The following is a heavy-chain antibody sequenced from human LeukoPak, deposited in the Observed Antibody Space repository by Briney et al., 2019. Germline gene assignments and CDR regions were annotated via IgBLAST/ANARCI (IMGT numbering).Heavy chain of an antibody. Sequence: ASVKVSCKASGYTFSDYYMHWVRQAPGQGLEWMGWINPDSGGTKYAQKFQDRVTMTSDTSISTAYMELSRLRSDDTAVYYCARGMVASSGWYVLRGQGVFDYWGQGTLVTVSS. CDR2: INPDSGGT. CDR3: ARGMVASSGWYVLRGQGVFDY. V-gene: IGHV1-2*02. D-gene: IGHD6-19*01. CDR1: GYTFSDYY. J-gene: IGHJ4*02.